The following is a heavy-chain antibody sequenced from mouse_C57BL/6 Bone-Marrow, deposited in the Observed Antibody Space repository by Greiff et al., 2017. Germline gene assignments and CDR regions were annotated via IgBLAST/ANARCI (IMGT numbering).Heavy chain of an antibody. V-gene: IGHV1-81*01. D-gene: IGHD4-1*01. Sequence: QVQLQQSGAELARPGASVKLSCKASGYNFTSYGISWVKQRTGQGLEWIGEIYPRSGNTYYNEKFKGKATLTADKSSSTAYMELRSLTSEDSAVYFCARDWWFAYWGQGTLVTVSA. CDR2: IYPRSGNT. J-gene: IGHJ3*01. CDR1: GYNFTSYG. CDR3: ARDWWFAY.